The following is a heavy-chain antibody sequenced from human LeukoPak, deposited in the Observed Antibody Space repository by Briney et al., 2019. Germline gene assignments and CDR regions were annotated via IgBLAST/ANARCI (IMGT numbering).Heavy chain of an antibody. V-gene: IGHV1-46*01. D-gene: IGHD6-19*01. CDR1: GYTFTSYY. Sequence: GASVKVSCKASGYTFTSYYMHWVRQAPGQGLEWMGIINPSGGSTNYAQKFQGRVTITADESTSTAYMELSSLRSEDTAVYYCASGGSGWYAGDYWGQGTLVTVSS. CDR3: ASGGSGWYAGDY. CDR2: INPSGGST. J-gene: IGHJ4*02.